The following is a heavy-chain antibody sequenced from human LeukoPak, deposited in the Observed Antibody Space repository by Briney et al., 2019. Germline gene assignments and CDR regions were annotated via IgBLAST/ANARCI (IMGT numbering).Heavy chain of an antibody. Sequence: ASVTVSCQASRYTFTQYDIHWVRQATGQGLEWLGWVNPKSGNTDYAQNFQGRVTITRGTSIDTAYMERTSLRYEDTAVYYCARDYDGAKSSSFDRWGQGTLVTVSS. J-gene: IGHJ5*02. V-gene: IGHV1-8*03. CDR1: RYTFTQYD. CDR3: ARDYDGAKSSSFDR. D-gene: IGHD3-16*01. CDR2: VNPKSGNT.